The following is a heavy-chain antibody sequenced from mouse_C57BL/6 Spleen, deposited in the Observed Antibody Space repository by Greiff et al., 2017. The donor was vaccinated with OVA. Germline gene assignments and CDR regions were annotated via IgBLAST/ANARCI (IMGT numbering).Heavy chain of an antibody. CDR1: GYTFTSYW. CDR3: AREGIYYLWDFDG. Sequence: VQLQQPGAELVKPGASVKLSCKASGYTFTSYWMHWVKQRPGQGLEWIGMIHPNSGSTNYNEKFKSKATLTVDKSSSTAYMQLSSLTSEDSAVYYCAREGIYYLWDFDGWGTGTTVTVSS. V-gene: IGHV1-64*01. D-gene: IGHD1-1*01. J-gene: IGHJ1*03. CDR2: IHPNSGST.